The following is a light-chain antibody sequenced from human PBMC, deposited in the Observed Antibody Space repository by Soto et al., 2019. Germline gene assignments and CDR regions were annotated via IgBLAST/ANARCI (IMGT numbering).Light chain of an antibody. CDR2: DAS. CDR1: QGISSA. Sequence: AIQLTQSPSSLSASVGDRVTITCRASQGISSALAWYQHKPGRAPRLLIYDASSLQSGVSSRFSGSGSGTDFTLTISSLQPEDFATYYCQQFHSYACTFGGGTKLEIK. J-gene: IGKJ4*01. CDR3: QQFHSYACT. V-gene: IGKV1-13*02.